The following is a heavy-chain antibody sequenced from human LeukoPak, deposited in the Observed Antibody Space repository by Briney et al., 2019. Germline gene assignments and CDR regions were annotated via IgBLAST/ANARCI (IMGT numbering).Heavy chain of an antibody. J-gene: IGHJ4*02. V-gene: IGHV4-34*01. Sequence: SETLPLTCAVYGESFSGNYRNWIRQPPGKGLEWIGEINHSGSTNYNPSLKSRVTISVDTSKNQFSLKLSSVTAADTAVYYCARIEPGRLGFDYWGQGTLVTVSS. CDR3: ARIEPGRLGFDY. CDR2: INHSGST. CDR1: GESFSGNY. D-gene: IGHD3-16*01.